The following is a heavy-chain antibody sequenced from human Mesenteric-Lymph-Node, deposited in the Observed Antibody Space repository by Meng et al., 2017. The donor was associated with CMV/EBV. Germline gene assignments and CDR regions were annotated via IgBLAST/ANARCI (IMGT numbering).Heavy chain of an antibody. D-gene: IGHD1-14*01. J-gene: IGHJ6*02. CDR1: GYTFSNYA. CDR3: AIVYTEYQQVFYYYYGMDV. Sequence: SVKVSCKASGYTFSNYAITWLRQAPGQGLEWMGWINPVSGDTNYAQKFQGRVTMTGDTSITTAYMELSRLRSDDTAVYYCAIVYTEYQQVFYYYYGMDVWGQGTTVTVSS. CDR2: INPVSGDT. V-gene: IGHV1-2*02.